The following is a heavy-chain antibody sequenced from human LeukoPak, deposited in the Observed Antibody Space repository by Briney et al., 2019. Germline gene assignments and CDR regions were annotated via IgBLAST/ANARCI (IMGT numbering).Heavy chain of an antibody. J-gene: IGHJ4*02. CDR3: AKDWFRYCSSTSCYTPFDY. V-gene: IGHV3-33*06. CDR2: IWYDGSNK. CDR1: GFTFSSYG. D-gene: IGHD2-2*02. Sequence: QPGRSLRLSCAASGFTFSSYGMHWVRQAPGKGLEWVAVIWYDGSNKYYADSVKGRFTISRDNSKNTLYLQMNGLRAEDTAVYYCAKDWFRYCSSTSCYTPFDYWGQGTLVTVSS.